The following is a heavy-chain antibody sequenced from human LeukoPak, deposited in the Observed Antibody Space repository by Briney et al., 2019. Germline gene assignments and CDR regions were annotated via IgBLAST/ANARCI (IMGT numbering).Heavy chain of an antibody. CDR1: GFTFSSYA. D-gene: IGHD6-19*01. V-gene: IGHV3-23*01. Sequence: PGGSLRLSCAASGFTFSSYAMSWVRQAPGKGLEWVSTFGDRGSSAYYADSVKGRFIISRDNSKNTLYLQMNSLRAEDTALYYCAKDHGFYSSGWNPLFGYGGQGNLVSVSS. J-gene: IGHJ4*02. CDR2: FGDRGSSA. CDR3: AKDHGFYSSGWNPLFGY.